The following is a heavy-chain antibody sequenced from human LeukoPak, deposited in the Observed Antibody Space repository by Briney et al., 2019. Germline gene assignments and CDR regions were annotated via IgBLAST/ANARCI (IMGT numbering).Heavy chain of an antibody. J-gene: IGHJ4*02. Sequence: GASVKVSCKASGYTFTSYYMHWVRQAPGQGLEWMGIINPSGGSTSYAQKFQGRVTMTEDTSTDTAYMELSSLRSEDTAVYYCATLNVGGQPVDYWGQGTLVTVSS. CDR1: GYTFTSYY. CDR2: INPSGGST. CDR3: ATLNVGGQPVDY. V-gene: IGHV1-46*01. D-gene: IGHD1-26*01.